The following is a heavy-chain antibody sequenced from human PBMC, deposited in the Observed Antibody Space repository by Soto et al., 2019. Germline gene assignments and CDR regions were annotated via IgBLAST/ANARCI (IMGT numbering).Heavy chain of an antibody. D-gene: IGHD3-16*01. CDR2: INPNSGGT. CDR3: AKLMTFYLPPAVDI. CDR1: GYTFTGYY. Sequence: ASVKVSCKASGYTFTGYYMHWVRQAPGQGLEWMGWINPNSGGTNYAQKFQGWVTMTRDTSISTAYMELNSLRAEDTAVYYCAKLMTFYLPPAVDIWGQGTMVTVS. J-gene: IGHJ3*02. V-gene: IGHV1-2*04.